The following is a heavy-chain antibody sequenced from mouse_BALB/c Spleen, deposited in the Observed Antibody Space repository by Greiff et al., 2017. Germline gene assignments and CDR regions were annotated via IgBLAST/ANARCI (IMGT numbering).Heavy chain of an antibody. CDR1: GFNIKDYY. J-gene: IGHJ3*01. CDR3: ARGLLRSFAY. V-gene: IGHV14-1*02. CDR2: IDPENGNT. D-gene: IGHD2-3*01. Sequence: VQLQQSGAELVRPGALVKLSCKASGFNIKDYYMHWVKQRPEQGLEWIGWIDPENGNTIYDPKFQGKASITADTSSNTAYLQLSSLTSEDTAVYYCARGLLRSFAYWGQGTLVTVSA.